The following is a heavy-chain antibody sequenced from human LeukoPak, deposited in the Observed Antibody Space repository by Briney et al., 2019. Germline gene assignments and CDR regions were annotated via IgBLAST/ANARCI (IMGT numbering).Heavy chain of an antibody. CDR3: ARDSGGRDAFDI. J-gene: IGHJ3*02. CDR1: GGSISSYY. Sequence: PSETLSLTCTVSGGSISSYYWSWIRQPPGKGLEWIGYVYYSGSTNYNPSLKSRVTISVDTSKNQFSLKLSSVTAADTAVYYCARDSGGRDAFDIWGQGTMVTVSS. V-gene: IGHV4-59*01. D-gene: IGHD3-10*01. CDR2: VYYSGST.